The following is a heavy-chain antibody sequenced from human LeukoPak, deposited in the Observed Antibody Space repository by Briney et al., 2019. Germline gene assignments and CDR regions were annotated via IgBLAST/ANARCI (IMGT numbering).Heavy chain of an antibody. CDR1: GFTFSSYA. CDR2: ISYDGSNK. J-gene: IGHJ4*02. V-gene: IGHV3-30-3*01. CDR3: AREQYNWNYFDY. D-gene: IGHD1-20*01. Sequence: RSLRLSCAASGFTFSSYAMHWVRQAPGKGLEWVAVISYDGSNKYYADSVKGRFTISRDNSKNTLYLQMNSLRAEDTAVYYCAREQYNWNYFDYWGQGTLVTVSS.